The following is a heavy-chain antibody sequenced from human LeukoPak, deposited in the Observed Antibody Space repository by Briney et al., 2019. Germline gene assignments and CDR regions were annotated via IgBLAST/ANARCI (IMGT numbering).Heavy chain of an antibody. CDR1: GGSFSGYY. D-gene: IGHD3-16*02. V-gene: IGHV4-34*01. CDR3: ARGPYDYVWGSYRLHDAFDI. Sequence: PSETLSLTCAVYGGSFSGYYWSWIRQPPGKGLEWLGEINHSGSTNYNPSLKSRVTISVDTSKNQFSLKLSSVTAADTAVYYCARGPYDYVWGSYRLHDAFDIWGQGTMVTVSS. J-gene: IGHJ3*02. CDR2: INHSGST.